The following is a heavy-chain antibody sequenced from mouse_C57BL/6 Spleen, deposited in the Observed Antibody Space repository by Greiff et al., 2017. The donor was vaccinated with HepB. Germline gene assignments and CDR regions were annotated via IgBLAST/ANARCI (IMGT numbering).Heavy chain of an antibody. Sequence: EVQVVESGGGLVKPGGSLKLSCAASGFTFSDYGMHWVRQAPEKGLEWVAYISSGSSTIYYADTVKGRFTISRDNAKNTLFLQMTSLRSEDTAMYYCARPYDPPYYYAMDYWGQGTSVTVSS. CDR1: GFTFSDYG. D-gene: IGHD2-3*01. CDR2: ISSGSSTI. CDR3: ARPYDPPYYYAMDY. J-gene: IGHJ4*01. V-gene: IGHV5-17*01.